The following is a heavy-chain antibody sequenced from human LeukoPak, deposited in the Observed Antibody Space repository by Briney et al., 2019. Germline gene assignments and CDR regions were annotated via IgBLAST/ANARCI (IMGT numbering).Heavy chain of an antibody. V-gene: IGHV3-33*01. CDR2: ILSDGSKE. Sequence: PGGSLRLSCAASGFTFSSYGMHWVRQAPGKGLEWVAVILSDGSKEFYTDSVKGRFTISRDNSKNTLYLQMNSLRAEDTAVYYCARSAGGRTAMVTGYFDYWGQGTLVTVSS. CDR3: ARSAGGRTAMVTGYFDY. CDR1: GFTFSSYG. D-gene: IGHD5-18*01. J-gene: IGHJ4*02.